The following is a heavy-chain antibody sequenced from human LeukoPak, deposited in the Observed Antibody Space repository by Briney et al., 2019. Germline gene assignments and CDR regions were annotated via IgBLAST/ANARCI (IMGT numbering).Heavy chain of an antibody. CDR2: TYYSGST. V-gene: IGHV4-39*01. D-gene: IGHD3-22*01. Sequence: SETLSLTCSVSVGSISSRSYYWGWIRQPPGKGLEWIVSTYYSGSTDYNPSLKSRVTISLDTSKNQFSLKLNSVTAADTAVYYCARLRVSYMDVWGKGTTVTVSS. J-gene: IGHJ6*03. CDR3: ARLRVSYMDV. CDR1: VGSISSRSYY.